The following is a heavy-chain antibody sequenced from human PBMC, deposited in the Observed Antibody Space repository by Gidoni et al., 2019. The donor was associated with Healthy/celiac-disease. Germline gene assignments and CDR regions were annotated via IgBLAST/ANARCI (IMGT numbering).Heavy chain of an antibody. J-gene: IGHJ5*02. CDR3: ARLPRRAAAGTDWFDP. V-gene: IGHV4-39*01. CDR1: GGSISSSSYY. CDR2: IYYSGST. Sequence: QLQLQESGPGLVKPSETLSLTCTVPGGSISSSSYYWGWIRQPPGKGLEWIGSIYYSGSTYYNPSLKSRVTISVDTSKNQFSLKLSSVTAADTAVYYCARLPRRAAAGTDWFDPWGQGTLVTVSS. D-gene: IGHD6-13*01.